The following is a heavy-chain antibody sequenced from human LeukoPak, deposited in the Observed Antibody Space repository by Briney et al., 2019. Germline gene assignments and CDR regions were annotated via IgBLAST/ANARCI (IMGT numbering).Heavy chain of an antibody. Sequence: GGSLRLSCAASGVAFSHAWMSWVRQAPGKGLEWVAQIKTTRDGGPNDYAAPVKGRFTISRDDSENMLYLQMNSLKTEDTAVYYCTTNDAFDIWGQGTMVIVSS. CDR3: TTNDAFDI. V-gene: IGHV3-15*01. CDR1: GVAFSHAW. CDR2: IKTTRDGGPN. J-gene: IGHJ3*02.